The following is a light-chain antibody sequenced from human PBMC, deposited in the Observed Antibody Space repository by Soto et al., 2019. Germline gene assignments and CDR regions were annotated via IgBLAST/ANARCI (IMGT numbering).Light chain of an antibody. CDR3: QQRSNWPPFT. V-gene: IGKV3-11*01. J-gene: IGKJ4*01. Sequence: ILLTQSPSTLSLSPGERATLSCRASQSVSSYLAWYQQKPGQAPRLLIYDASNRATGIPARFSGSGSGTDFTLTISSLEPEDFAVYYCQQRSNWPPFTFGGGTKVDIK. CDR1: QSVSSY. CDR2: DAS.